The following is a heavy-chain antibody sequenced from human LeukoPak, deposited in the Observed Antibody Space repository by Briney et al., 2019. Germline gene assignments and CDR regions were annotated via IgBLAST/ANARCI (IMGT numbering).Heavy chain of an antibody. D-gene: IGHD6-19*01. CDR2: IWCDGSNK. CDR3: ARVEPGYSSGWYDY. Sequence: GGSLRLSCAASGFTFSSYGMHWVRQAPGKGLEWVAVIWCDGSNKYYADSVKGRFTISRDNSKNTLYLQMNSLRAEDTAVYYCARVEPGYSSGWYDYWGQGTLVTVSS. J-gene: IGHJ4*02. CDR1: GFTFSSYG. V-gene: IGHV3-33*01.